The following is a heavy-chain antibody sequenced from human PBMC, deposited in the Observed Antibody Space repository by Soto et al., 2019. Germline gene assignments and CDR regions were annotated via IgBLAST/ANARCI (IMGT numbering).Heavy chain of an antibody. D-gene: IGHD5-18*01. V-gene: IGHV3-49*05. Sequence: EVQLVESGGGLVKPGRSLRLSCTASGFTFGDYAMSWFRQAPGKGLEWVGLIRSKAYGGTTEYAASVKGRVTISRDDSKSIAYMQMNSLKTEDTDVYYCPSAVGSYVLWFDPWGQGTLVTVSS. CDR1: GFTFGDYA. CDR2: IRSKAYGGTT. J-gene: IGHJ5*02. CDR3: PSAVGSYVLWFDP.